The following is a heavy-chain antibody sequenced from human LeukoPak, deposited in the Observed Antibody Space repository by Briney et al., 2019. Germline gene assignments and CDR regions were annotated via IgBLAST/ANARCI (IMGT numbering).Heavy chain of an antibody. V-gene: IGHV3-53*01. CDR3: ARVGDHYHGYFDL. J-gene: IGHJ2*01. Sequence: QPGGSLTLSCEASGFSVGTKYMNWVRQAPGKGLEWLSILYSGADTYYADSVKGRFTISIDSSKNTLFLHMNGLRTDDTAIYYCARVGDHYHGYFDLWRRGTRVSVSS. CDR1: GFSVGTKY. CDR2: LYSGADT. D-gene: IGHD1-14*01.